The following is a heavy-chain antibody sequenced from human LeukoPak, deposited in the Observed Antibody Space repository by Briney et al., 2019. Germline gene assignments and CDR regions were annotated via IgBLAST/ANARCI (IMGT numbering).Heavy chain of an antibody. Sequence: GRSLRLSCAASGFTFDDYAMHWVRQAPGKGLEWVSGISWNSGSIGYADSVKGRFTISRDNAKNSLYLQMNSLRAEDTALYYCAKSGCSSSWFRDDAFDIWGQGTMVTVSS. J-gene: IGHJ3*02. V-gene: IGHV3-9*01. CDR3: AKSGCSSSWFRDDAFDI. CDR1: GFTFDDYA. CDR2: ISWNSGSI. D-gene: IGHD6-13*01.